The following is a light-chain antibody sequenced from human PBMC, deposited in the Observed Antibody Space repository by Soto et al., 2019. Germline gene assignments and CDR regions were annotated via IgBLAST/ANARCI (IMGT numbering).Light chain of an antibody. CDR1: QSVSGW. CDR2: DVS. V-gene: IGKV1-5*01. CDR3: QQYESYSGT. Sequence: DIQMTQSPSALSASVGDRVTITCRASQSVSGWLAWYQQKPGKAPKLLIYDVSSLERGVPSRFSGSGSGTEFTLTISGLHPDDFATYYCQQYESYSGTFGPGTRVDLK. J-gene: IGKJ1*01.